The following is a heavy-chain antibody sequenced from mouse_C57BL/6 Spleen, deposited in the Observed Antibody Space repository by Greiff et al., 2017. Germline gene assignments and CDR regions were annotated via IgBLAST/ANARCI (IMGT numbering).Heavy chain of an antibody. V-gene: IGHV14-1*01. CDR2: IDPDDGDT. CDR3: TRGGLLWSHFDY. Sequence: EVQVVESGAELVRPGASVKLSCTASGFNIKDYYMHWVKQRPEQGLEWIGRIDPDDGDTEYAPKFQGKATMTADTSSNTAYLQLSSLTSEDTAVYYCTRGGLLWSHFDYWGQGTTLTVSS. J-gene: IGHJ2*01. D-gene: IGHD2-1*01. CDR1: GFNIKDYY.